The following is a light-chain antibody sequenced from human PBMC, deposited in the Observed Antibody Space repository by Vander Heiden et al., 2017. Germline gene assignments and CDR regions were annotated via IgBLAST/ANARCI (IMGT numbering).Light chain of an antibody. Sequence: DIVMTQSPLSLPVTPGAPASISCRSTQSLLHSNGYTYLEWYLQKPGQSPQVLIYSGFDRASGVPDRFSGGGSATDFTLKISRVEAEDVGVYYCMQSLQTPWTFGQGTRLEIK. CDR2: SGF. V-gene: IGKV2-28*01. J-gene: IGKJ1*01. CDR1: QSLLHSNGYTY. CDR3: MQSLQTPWT.